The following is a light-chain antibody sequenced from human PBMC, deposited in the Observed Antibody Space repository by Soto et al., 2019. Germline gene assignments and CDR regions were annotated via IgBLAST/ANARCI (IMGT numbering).Light chain of an antibody. CDR1: QSVSSN. Sequence: EIVMTQSPATLSVSPGERDTLSCRASQSVSSNLAWYQQKPGQAPMLLIYGAATRATGSPARFSGSGSWREFILTISSLQSEDFSVYYCQQYNDWPSWTFGQGTKVDIK. CDR2: GAA. J-gene: IGKJ1*01. CDR3: QQYNDWPSWT. V-gene: IGKV3-15*01.